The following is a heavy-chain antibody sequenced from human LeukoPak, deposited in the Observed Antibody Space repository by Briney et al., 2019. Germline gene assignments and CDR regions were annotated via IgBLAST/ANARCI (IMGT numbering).Heavy chain of an antibody. CDR2: ISAYNGNT. CDR3: ARVLGPRKLETLDY. CDR1: GYTFTSYG. D-gene: IGHD1-1*01. V-gene: IGHV1-18*01. Sequence: ASVKVSCKASGYTFTSYGISWVRQAPGQGLEWMGWISAYNGNTNYAQKLQGRVTMTTDTSTSTAYMELRSLRSDDTAVYYCARVLGPRKLETLDYWGQGTLVTVSS. J-gene: IGHJ4*02.